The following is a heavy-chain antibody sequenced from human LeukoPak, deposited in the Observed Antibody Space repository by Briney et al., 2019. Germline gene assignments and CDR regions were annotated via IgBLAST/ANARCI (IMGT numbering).Heavy chain of an antibody. CDR2: VYYTGST. V-gene: IGHV4-4*01. J-gene: IGHJ4*02. CDR3: ARDGSDAFDEIDL. D-gene: IGHD3-9*01. CDR1: GFIFSTSW. Sequence: GSLRLSCAASGFIFSTSWMYWVRQAPGKGLEWIGNVYYTGSTYYKSSLKSRVTISLDMSKNHFSLKLSSVTAADTAVYFCARDGSDAFDEIDLWGQGTLVTVSS.